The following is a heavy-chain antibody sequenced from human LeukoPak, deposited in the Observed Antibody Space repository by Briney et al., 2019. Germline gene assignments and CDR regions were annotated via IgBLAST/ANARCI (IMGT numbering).Heavy chain of an antibody. J-gene: IGHJ4*02. CDR2: MSPDGNKK. V-gene: IGHV3-30-3*01. CDR3: ARESDAVRRPVDY. D-gene: IGHD1-1*01. Sequence: GRSLRLSCAASGFTFSDYNMHWVRQAPGKGLDWVALMSPDGNKKYYADSVKGRFTISGDNSKNTVDLQLNSLRAEDTAVYYCARESDAVRRPVDYWGQGTLVTVSS. CDR1: GFTFSDYN.